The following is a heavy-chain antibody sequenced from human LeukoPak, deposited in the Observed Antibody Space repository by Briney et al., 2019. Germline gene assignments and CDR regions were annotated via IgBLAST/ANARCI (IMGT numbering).Heavy chain of an antibody. CDR2: ITNNGGST. CDR1: GFTFSTYV. V-gene: IGHV3-64*01. D-gene: IGHD3-22*01. CDR3: ARAKSSNGYYFDY. J-gene: IGHJ4*02. Sequence: GGSLRLSCTASGFTFSTYVMYWVRQAPGKGLEYVSAITNNGGSTYYANSVKGRFTISRDNSKNTLYLQMGSLRVDDMAVYYCARAKSSNGYYFDYWGQGTLVTVSS.